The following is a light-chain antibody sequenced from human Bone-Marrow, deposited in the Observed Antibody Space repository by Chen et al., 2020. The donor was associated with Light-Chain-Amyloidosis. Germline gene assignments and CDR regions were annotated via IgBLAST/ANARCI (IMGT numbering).Light chain of an antibody. V-gene: IGKV3-20*01. CDR2: GSS. J-gene: IGKJ4*01. CDR1: QTISSNY. CDR3: QQYGTSPLT. Sequence: EIVLTQSPGTLSLFPGEGANLSCRASQTISSNYLTWYQQKFGQAPRLLIYGSSSRATGIPDRFTGSGSGTDFTLPINILEPEDFAMYYCQQYGTSPLTFGGGTKVEIK.